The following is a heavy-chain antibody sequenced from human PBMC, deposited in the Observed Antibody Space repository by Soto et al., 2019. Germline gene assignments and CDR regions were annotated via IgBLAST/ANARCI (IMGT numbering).Heavy chain of an antibody. CDR3: ARTSDLGY. J-gene: IGHJ4*02. V-gene: IGHV3-30-3*01. CDR1: GFTFSSYA. Sequence: TVGSLRLSCAASGFTFSSYAMHWVRQAPGKGLEWVAVISYDGSNKYYADSVKGRFTISRDNSKNTLYLQMNSLRAEDTAVYYCARTSDLGYWGQGTLVTVSS. D-gene: IGHD7-27*01. CDR2: ISYDGSNK.